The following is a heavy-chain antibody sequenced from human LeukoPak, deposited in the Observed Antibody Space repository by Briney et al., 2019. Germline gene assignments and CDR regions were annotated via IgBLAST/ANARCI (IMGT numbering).Heavy chain of an antibody. Sequence: SVKVSCKASGGTFSSYAISWVRQAPGQGLEWMGGIIPIFGTANYAQKFQGRVTITADESTSTAYMELSSLRSEDTAVYYCARAAYCSSTSGYGLLDVWGKGTTVTISS. CDR3: ARAAYCSSTSGYGLLDV. CDR1: GGTFSSYA. J-gene: IGHJ6*04. CDR2: IIPIFGTA. D-gene: IGHD2-2*01. V-gene: IGHV1-69*01.